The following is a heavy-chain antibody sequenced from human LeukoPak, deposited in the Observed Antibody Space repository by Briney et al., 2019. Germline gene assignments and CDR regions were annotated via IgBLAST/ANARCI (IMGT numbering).Heavy chain of an antibody. CDR1: GFTSSDYY. V-gene: IGHV3-11*01. J-gene: IGHJ4*02. Sequence: GGSLRLSCAASGFTSSDYYMSWIRQAPGKGLEWVSYISSSGSTIYYADSVKGRFTISRDNAKNSLYLQMNSLRAEDTAVYYCARDRGTVDYYFDYWGQGTLVTVSS. CDR2: ISSSGSTI. D-gene: IGHD4-23*01. CDR3: ARDRGTVDYYFDY.